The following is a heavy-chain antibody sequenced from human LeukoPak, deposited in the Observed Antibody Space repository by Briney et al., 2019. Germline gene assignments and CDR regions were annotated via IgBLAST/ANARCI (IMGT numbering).Heavy chain of an antibody. V-gene: IGHV4-59*12. J-gene: IGHJ6*03. CDR3: AREGGGDPDYYYYMDV. CDR1: GGSISSYY. D-gene: IGHD3-10*01. CDR2: IYHSGST. Sequence: SETLSLTCTVSGGSISSYYRSWIRRPPEKGLEWIGYIYHSGSTYYDPSLKSRVTISVDRSKNQFSLKLSSVTAADTAVYYCAREGGGDPDYYYYMDVWGKGTTVTVSS.